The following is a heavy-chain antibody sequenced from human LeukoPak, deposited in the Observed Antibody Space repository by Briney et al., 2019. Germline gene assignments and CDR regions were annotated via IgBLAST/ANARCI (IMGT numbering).Heavy chain of an antibody. CDR1: GGSISSYY. D-gene: IGHD3-22*01. J-gene: IGHJ4*02. V-gene: IGHV4-59*01. CDR3: ARGEYYDSSGYIFDY. Sequence: SETLSLTCTVSGGSISSYYWSWIRQPPGKGLEWIGYIYYSGSTNYNPSLKSRVTISVDTSKNQFSLKLSSVTAADTAVYYCARGEYYDSSGYIFDYWGQGTLVTVSS. CDR2: IYYSGST.